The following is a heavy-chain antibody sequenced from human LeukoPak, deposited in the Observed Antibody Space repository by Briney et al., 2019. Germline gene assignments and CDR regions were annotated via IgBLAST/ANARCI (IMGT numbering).Heavy chain of an antibody. V-gene: IGHV3-74*01. CDR2: INSDGSST. Sequence: PGGSLRLSCTASGFTFRKYWMHWVRQAPGKGLVWVSRINSDGSSTSYADSVKGRFTISRDNAKNTLYLQMNSLRAEDTAVYYCARDPDYYDSSEVFAYYFDYWGQGTLVTVSS. CDR3: ARDPDYYDSSEVFAYYFDY. CDR1: GFTFRKYW. J-gene: IGHJ4*02. D-gene: IGHD3-22*01.